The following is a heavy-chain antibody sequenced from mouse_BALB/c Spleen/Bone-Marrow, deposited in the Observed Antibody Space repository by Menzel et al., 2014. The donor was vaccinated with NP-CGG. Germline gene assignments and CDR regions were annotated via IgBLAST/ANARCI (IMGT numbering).Heavy chain of an antibody. CDR2: IFPGNGST. V-gene: IGHV1-77*01. CDR1: GYTFTNYD. Sequence: VHLVESGAELVKPGASVKLSCKASGYTFTNYDMNWVRQRPEQGLEWIGWIFPGNGSTNYNEKFKGKATLTTDKSSSTAYMQLSRLTSEDSAVYFCARSNSISTATDYWGQGTTLTVSS. J-gene: IGHJ2*01. D-gene: IGHD1-2*01. CDR3: ARSNSISTATDY.